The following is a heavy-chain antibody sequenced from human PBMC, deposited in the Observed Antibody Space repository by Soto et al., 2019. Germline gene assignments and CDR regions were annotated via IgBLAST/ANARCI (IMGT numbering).Heavy chain of an antibody. CDR1: GFTFSSFA. D-gene: IGHD3-16*01. J-gene: IGHJ3*01. Sequence: QELLVESGGGVVQPGRSLRLSCAASGFTFSSFAMHWVRQAPGKGLEWVSVISFNGLSQFYPDSIRGRFTIYRDNSNNTLYLQLDSLRPDDTAVYYCAGGGRGLRGAFDVWGQGTEVSVS. V-gene: IGHV3-30*14. CDR2: ISFNGLSQ. CDR3: AGGGRGLRGAFDV.